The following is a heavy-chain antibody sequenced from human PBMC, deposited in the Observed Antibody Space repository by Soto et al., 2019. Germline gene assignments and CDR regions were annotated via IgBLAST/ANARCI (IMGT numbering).Heavy chain of an antibody. Sequence: SVKVSCKASGGTFSSYTISWVRQAPGQGLEWMGRIIPILGIANYAQKFQGRVTITADKSTSTAYMELSSLRSEDTAVYYCAHFSGYSSGWYRNWGQGTLVTVSP. J-gene: IGHJ4*02. CDR1: GGTFSSYT. V-gene: IGHV1-69*02. D-gene: IGHD6-19*01. CDR3: AHFSGYSSGWYRN. CDR2: IIPILGIA.